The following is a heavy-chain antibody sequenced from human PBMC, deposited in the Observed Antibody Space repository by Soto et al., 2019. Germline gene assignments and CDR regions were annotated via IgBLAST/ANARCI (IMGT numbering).Heavy chain of an antibody. CDR1: GLTFSHYG. CDR2: IACDGSLQ. V-gene: IGHV3-30*18. J-gene: IGHJ4*02. D-gene: IGHD3-10*01. Sequence: QGLLVESGGGVVQPGRSLRLSCAASGLTFSHYGMHWVGQVPGKGLEWVAVIACDGSLQFYGDSVKGRFTISRDNSKNTLYLEMNGLRPEDTAVYYCVKEADYCVSSKYDNWGRGTLVTVSS. CDR3: VKEADYCVSSKYDN.